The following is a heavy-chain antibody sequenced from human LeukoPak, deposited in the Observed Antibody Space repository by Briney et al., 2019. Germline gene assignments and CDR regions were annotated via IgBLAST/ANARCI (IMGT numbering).Heavy chain of an antibody. D-gene: IGHD4-17*01. CDR2: INPNSGGT. CDR1: GYTFTGYY. Sequence: ASVKVSCKASGYTFTGYYMHWVRQAPGQGLEWMGWINPNSGGTNYAQKFQGRVTMTRDTSISTAYMELSRLRSDDTAVYYCARNDYGDYYFGDYWGQGTLVTVSS. CDR3: ARNDYGDYYFGDY. V-gene: IGHV1-2*02. J-gene: IGHJ4*02.